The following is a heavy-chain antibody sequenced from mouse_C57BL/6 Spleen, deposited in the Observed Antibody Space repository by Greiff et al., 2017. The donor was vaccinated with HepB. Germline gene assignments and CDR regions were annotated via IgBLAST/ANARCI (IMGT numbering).Heavy chain of an antibody. D-gene: IGHD2-4*01. CDR2: ISSGSSTI. Sequence: EVHLVESGGGLVKPGGSLKLSCAASGFTFSDYGMHWVRQAPEKGLEWVAYISSGSSTIYYADTVKGRFTISRDNAKNTLFLQMTSLRSEDTAMYYCARPEDDYDWFAYWGQGTLVTVSA. CDR3: ARPEDDYDWFAY. J-gene: IGHJ3*01. CDR1: GFTFSDYG. V-gene: IGHV5-17*01.